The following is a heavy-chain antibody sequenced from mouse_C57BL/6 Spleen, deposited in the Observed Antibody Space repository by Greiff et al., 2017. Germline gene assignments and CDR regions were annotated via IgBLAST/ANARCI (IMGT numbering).Heavy chain of an antibody. CDR2: INPNNGGT. CDR3: ARGRGDYYGSSYSY. D-gene: IGHD1-1*01. V-gene: IGHV1-22*01. CDR1: GYTFTDYN. Sequence: EVQLQESGPELVKPGASVKMSCKASGYTFTDYNMHWVKQSHGKSLEWIGYINPNNGGTSYNQKFKGKATLTVNKSSSTAYMELRSLTSEDSAVYYCARGRGDYYGSSYSYWGQGTTLTVSS. J-gene: IGHJ2*01.